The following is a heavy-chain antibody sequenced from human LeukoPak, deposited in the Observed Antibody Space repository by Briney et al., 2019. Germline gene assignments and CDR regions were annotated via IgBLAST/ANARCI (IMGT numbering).Heavy chain of an antibody. Sequence: GGSLRLSCAASLFTFSSYSMRCVRQAPRRGLGWVSYNSRGSSTIYYADSVQGRFTISRDHAQNSLSLQMNKLREEDTAVYYCARDHYGWGSDPPFHLWGQRPLVTVSS. CDR3: ARDHYGWGSDPPFHL. V-gene: IGHV3-48*02. CDR2: NSRGSSTI. J-gene: IGHJ4*02. D-gene: IGHD3-10*01. CDR1: LFTFSSYS.